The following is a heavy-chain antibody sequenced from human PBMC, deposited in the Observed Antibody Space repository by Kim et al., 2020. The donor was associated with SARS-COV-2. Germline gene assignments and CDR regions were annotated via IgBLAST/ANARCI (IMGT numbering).Heavy chain of an antibody. CDR3: MKGGWGWIWDH. J-gene: IGHJ4*02. V-gene: IGHV3-23*01. Sequence: GGSLRLSCTTSGFTFTGYAMSWVRQAPGKGLEWVSSIDGSDGMTYYVDSVKGRFTISRDNSKNTLYLQMNSLRADDTAVYYCMKGGWGWIWDHWGQGTRV. D-gene: IGHD2-2*03. CDR1: GFTFTGYA. CDR2: IDGSDGMT.